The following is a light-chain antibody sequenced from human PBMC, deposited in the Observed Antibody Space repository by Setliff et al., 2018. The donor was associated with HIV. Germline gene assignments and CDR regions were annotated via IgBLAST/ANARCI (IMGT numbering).Light chain of an antibody. V-gene: IGLV2-14*03. J-gene: IGLJ1*01. CDR3: SSYAVGSTPSV. CDR2: DVG. CDR1: INDVGSYNY. Sequence: SVLTQPASVSGSPGQSIAISCTGSINDVGSYNYVSWYQQHPGKAPKLMIYDVGDRPSGVPDRFSGSKSGNTASLTISGLQAEDEADYYCSSYAVGSTPSVFGTGTKVTVL.